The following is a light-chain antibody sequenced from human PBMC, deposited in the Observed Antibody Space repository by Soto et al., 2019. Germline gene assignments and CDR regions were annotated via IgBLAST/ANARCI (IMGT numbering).Light chain of an antibody. CDR1: SSNIGNNY. J-gene: IGLJ2*01. V-gene: IGLV1-51*01. CDR3: VTWDSNFVV. CDR2: DNN. Sequence: QSVLTQPPSGSAAPGQNVTISCSGSSSNIGNNYVSWYQQFPGTAPKLLIYDNNKRPSEIPDRFSGSKSGTSATLGITGLQTGDEAHYYCVTWDSNFVVFGGGTQLTVL.